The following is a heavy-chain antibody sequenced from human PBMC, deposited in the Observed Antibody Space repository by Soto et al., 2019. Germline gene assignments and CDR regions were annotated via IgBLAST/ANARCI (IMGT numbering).Heavy chain of an antibody. CDR1: GFSLTTSAAG. CDR3: AHITYSRTYYFDS. D-gene: IGHD1-26*01. V-gene: IGHV2-5*01. Sequence: QITLKESGPALVKPTQTLTVTCTFSGFSLTTSAAGVGWIRQTPGKGLAWLAVIFRHGNEKYSPSLKNRLTITKNTSKSHVLMTMTNEDPPDTATKYCAHITYSRTYYFDSWGQGTLVTVSS. CDR2: IFRHGNE. J-gene: IGHJ4*02.